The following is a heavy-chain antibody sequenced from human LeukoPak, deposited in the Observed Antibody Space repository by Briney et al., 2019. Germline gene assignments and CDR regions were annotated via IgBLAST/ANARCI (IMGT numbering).Heavy chain of an antibody. CDR2: ISSSSSYI. J-gene: IGHJ5*02. Sequence: GGSLRLSCAASGFTLSTASMNWVRQAPGKGLEWVSSISSSSSYIYYADSVKGRFTISRDNAKNSLYLQMNSLRAEDTAVYYCASSDSSSSLSPWGQGTLVTVSS. CDR1: GFTLSTAS. D-gene: IGHD6-6*01. CDR3: ASSDSSSSLSP. V-gene: IGHV3-21*01.